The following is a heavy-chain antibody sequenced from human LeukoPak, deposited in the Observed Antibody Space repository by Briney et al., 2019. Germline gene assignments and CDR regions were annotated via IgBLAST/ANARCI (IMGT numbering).Heavy chain of an antibody. CDR1: GFTFSTYG. D-gene: IGHD1-1*01. CDR2: IRCDGSNK. CDR3: AKDSTTGTTTAIDY. V-gene: IGHV3-30*02. J-gene: IGHJ4*02. Sequence: GGSLRLACAASGFTFSTYGMHWVRQAPGKGREWVAFIRCDGSNKYYADSVKGRFTISRDTSKNTLYLQMNSLRPEDTAVYYCAKDSTTGTTTAIDYWGQGTLVTVSS.